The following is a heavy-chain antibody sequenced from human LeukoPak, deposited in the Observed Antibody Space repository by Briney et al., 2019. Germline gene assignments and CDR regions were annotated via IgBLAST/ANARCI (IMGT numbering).Heavy chain of an antibody. V-gene: IGHV4-34*01. CDR3: AGEPGYCSGGSCYGGWFDP. J-gene: IGHJ5*02. Sequence: SETLSLTCAVYGGSFSGYYWSWIRQPPGKGLEWIGEIDHSGSTDYNPSLKSRVTISGDTSKNQFSLKLSSVTAADTAVYYCAGEPGYCSGGSCYGGWFDPWGQGTLVTVS. CDR2: IDHSGST. CDR1: GGSFSGYY. D-gene: IGHD2-15*01.